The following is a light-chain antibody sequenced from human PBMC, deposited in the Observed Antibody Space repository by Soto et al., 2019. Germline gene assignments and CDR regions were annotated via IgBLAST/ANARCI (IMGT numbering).Light chain of an antibody. J-gene: IGLJ1*01. V-gene: IGLV2-8*01. CDR2: EVS. CDR3: SSYAGSNNLGV. CDR1: SSDVGGYNY. Sequence: QSVLAQPPSASGSPGQSVTISCTGTSSDVGGYNYVSWYQQHPGKAPKLMIYEVSKRPSGVPHRFSGSTSGNTASLTVSGLQAGDEADYYCSSYAGSNNLGVFGTGTKVTVL.